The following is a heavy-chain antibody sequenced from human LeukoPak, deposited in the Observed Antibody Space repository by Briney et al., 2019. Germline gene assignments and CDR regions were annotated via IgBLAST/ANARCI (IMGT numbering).Heavy chain of an antibody. CDR1: GFTFSSYA. CDR3: ARPLLPYGDDDWYFDL. Sequence: GKSLRLSCAASGFTFSSYALHWVRQTPGKGLEWVAVISYDERNKFYADSVKGRFTISRDNSKNTVYLQMYSLRAGDTAMYYCARPLLPYGDDDWYFDLWGRGTLVTVSS. J-gene: IGHJ2*01. CDR2: ISYDERNK. D-gene: IGHD4-17*01. V-gene: IGHV3-30*04.